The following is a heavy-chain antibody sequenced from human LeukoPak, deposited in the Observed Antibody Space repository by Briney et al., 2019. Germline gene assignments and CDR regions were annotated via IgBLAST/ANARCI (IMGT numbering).Heavy chain of an antibody. J-gene: IGHJ4*02. CDR2: ISSNGGTT. CDR3: ARRFGSGSSDY. CDR1: GFTFSSYA. Sequence: PGGSLRLSCAASGFTFSSYAMQWVRQAPGKGLECVSAISSNGGTTYYANSVKGRFTISRDNSKNTMYLQMGDLRLEDMAVYYCARRFGSGSSDYWGQGTLVTVSS. V-gene: IGHV3-64*01. D-gene: IGHD3-22*01.